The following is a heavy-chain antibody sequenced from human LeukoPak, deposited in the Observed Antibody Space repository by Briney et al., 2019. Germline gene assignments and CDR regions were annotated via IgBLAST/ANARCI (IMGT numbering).Heavy chain of an antibody. CDR3: AKRLKRNYYYHYAMDV. J-gene: IGHJ6*02. CDR1: GFTFKTHA. Sequence: QPGGSLRLSCAASGFTFKTHAMSWVRQAPGKGLEWDSRIDDSGVIRSYADSVKGRFTISRDNSKMTLTLQMNSLRAEDTAVYYCAKRLKRNYYYHYAMDVWGQGTTVTVSS. V-gene: IGHV3-23*01. D-gene: IGHD3-22*01. CDR2: IDDSGVIR.